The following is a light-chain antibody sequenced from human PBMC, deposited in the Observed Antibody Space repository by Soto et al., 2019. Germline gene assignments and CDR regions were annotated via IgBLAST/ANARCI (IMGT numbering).Light chain of an antibody. CDR1: SSNIGSNT. J-gene: IGLJ1*01. CDR2: NNN. V-gene: IGLV1-44*01. Sequence: QSVLTQPPSASGTPGQRVTISCSGSSSNIGSNTVNWYQQLPGTAPKLLIYNNNQRPSGVPDRFSGSKSGTSASLAISGLQSEDEADYYCAAWDDGLSGLVFGTGTKLTVL. CDR3: AAWDDGLSGLV.